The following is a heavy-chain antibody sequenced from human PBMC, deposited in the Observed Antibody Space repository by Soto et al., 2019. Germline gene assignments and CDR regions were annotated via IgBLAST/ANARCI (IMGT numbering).Heavy chain of an antibody. CDR3: ASLDDSGSLDP. V-gene: IGHV3-53*02. J-gene: IGHJ5*02. CDR1: GFTVSSNY. Sequence: EVQLVETGGGLIQPGGSLRLSCAASGFTVSSNYMSWVRQAPGKGLVWVSVIYSGGSTYYADSVKGRFTITSAKSNNTLYLQMNSLRAEDTAVYYCASLDDSGSLDPWGQGTLFTVSS. D-gene: IGHD3-22*01. CDR2: IYSGGST.